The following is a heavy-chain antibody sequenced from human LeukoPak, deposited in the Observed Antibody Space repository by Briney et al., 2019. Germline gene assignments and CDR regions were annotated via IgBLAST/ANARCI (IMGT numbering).Heavy chain of an antibody. CDR1: GFTFSSYW. J-gene: IGHJ3*02. CDR3: VRDRSIEDAFDI. CDR2: INSDGSST. V-gene: IGHV3-74*03. D-gene: IGHD3-3*02. Sequence: PGGSLRLSCAASGFTFSSYWMHWVRQAPGKGLVWVSRINSDGSSTTYADSVKGRFAISRDNAKNTLFLQMNSLSPEDTAVYYCVRDRSIEDAFDIWGQGTMVTVSS.